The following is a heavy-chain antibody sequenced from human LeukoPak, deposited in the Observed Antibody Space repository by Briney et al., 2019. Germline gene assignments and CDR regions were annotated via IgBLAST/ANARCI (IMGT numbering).Heavy chain of an antibody. CDR1: GFTFSSYW. CDR2: INSDGSST. J-gene: IGHJ4*02. Sequence: GGSLRLSCAASGFTFSSYWMHWVRQAPGKGLVWVSRINSDGSSTSYADSVKGRFTISRDNAKRSLYLQMNSLRTDDTALYYCAKGPTYYYDNSAYYFDHWGQGTLVTAAS. V-gene: IGHV3-74*01. CDR3: AKGPTYYYDNSAYYFDH. D-gene: IGHD3-22*01.